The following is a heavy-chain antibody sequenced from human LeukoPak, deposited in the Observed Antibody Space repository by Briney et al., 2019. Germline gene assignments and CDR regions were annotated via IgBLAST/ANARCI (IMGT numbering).Heavy chain of an antibody. CDR1: GFTFSSYA. CDR3: AKTRWFGELLPPTFDY. CDR2: ISGSGGST. D-gene: IGHD3-10*01. V-gene: IGHV3-23*01. Sequence: GGSLRLSCAASGFTFSSYAMSWVRPAQGKGLEWVSAISGSGGSTYYADSVKGRFTISRDNSKNTLYLQMNSLRAEDTAVYYCAKTRWFGELLPPTFDYWGQGTLVTVSS. J-gene: IGHJ4*02.